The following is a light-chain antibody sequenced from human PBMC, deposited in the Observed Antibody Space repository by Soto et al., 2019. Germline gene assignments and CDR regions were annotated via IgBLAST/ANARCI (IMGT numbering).Light chain of an antibody. CDR2: GNI. Sequence: QSVLAQPPSVSGAPGQRVTISCTGSSSNIGAGYDVHWYQQRPGTAPKLLIFGNINRPSGVPDRFSGSKSGTSASLAITGLQAEDEADYCCAAWDDSLNEYVFGDGTKVTVL. J-gene: IGLJ1*01. CDR3: AAWDDSLNEYV. CDR1: SSNIGAGYD. V-gene: IGLV1-40*01.